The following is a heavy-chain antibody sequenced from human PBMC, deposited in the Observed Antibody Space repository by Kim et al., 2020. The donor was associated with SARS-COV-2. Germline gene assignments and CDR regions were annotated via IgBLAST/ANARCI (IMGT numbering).Heavy chain of an antibody. CDR3: ARYGRNYGAVH. Sequence: GGSLRLSCSASGFIFSDYAIHWVRRAPGMGLQYVSATTRDGDGSFYADSVKDRFTIFRDNSKNTLFLQMSGLRAEDTAVYYCARYGRNYGAVHCGQGTLVSVS. J-gene: IGHJ4*02. D-gene: IGHD1-7*01. V-gene: IGHV3-64*04. CDR2: TTRDGDGS. CDR1: GFIFSDYA.